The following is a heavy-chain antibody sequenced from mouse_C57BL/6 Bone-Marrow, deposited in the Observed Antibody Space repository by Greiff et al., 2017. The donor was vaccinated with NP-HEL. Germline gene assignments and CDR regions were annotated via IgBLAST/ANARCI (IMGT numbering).Heavy chain of an antibody. D-gene: IGHD2-1*01. CDR3: ARTIYFYFNY. CDR1: GYTFTSYW. J-gene: IGHJ2*01. Sequence: QVQLQQPGAELVGPGTSVKLSCKASGYTFTSYWMHWVKQRPGQGLEWIGVIDPSDSYTNYNQKFKGKATLTVDTSSSTAYMQLSSLTSEDSAVYYCARTIYFYFNYWGQGTTLTVSS. V-gene: IGHV1-59*01. CDR2: IDPSDSYT.